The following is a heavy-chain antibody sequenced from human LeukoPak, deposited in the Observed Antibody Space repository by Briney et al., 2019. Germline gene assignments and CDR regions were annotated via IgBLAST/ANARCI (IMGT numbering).Heavy chain of an antibody. J-gene: IGHJ1*01. V-gene: IGHV3-11*01. CDR3: ARVDFYYDSSGYVGEYFQH. CDR1: GFTVSSNY. D-gene: IGHD3-22*01. Sequence: PGGSLRLSCAASGFTVSSNYMSWVRQAPGKGLEWLSYISSSATNIQYADSVRGRFTISRDNAKNSLYLQMNRLRDEDTAVYYCARVDFYYDSSGYVGEYFQHWGQGTVVTVSS. CDR2: ISSSATNI.